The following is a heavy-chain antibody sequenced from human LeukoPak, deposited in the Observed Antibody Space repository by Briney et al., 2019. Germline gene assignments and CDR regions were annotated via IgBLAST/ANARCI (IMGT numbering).Heavy chain of an antibody. CDR1: GFTFSSYS. CDR3: ATGGEQPVY. D-gene: IGHD6-13*01. Sequence: PGGSLRPSCAASGFTFSSYSMNWVRQAPGKGLEWVSYISSSSSKIYYADSVRGRFTISRDNTKNSLYLQMNSLRAEDTAVYYCATGGEQPVYWGQGTLVTVSS. V-gene: IGHV3-48*04. J-gene: IGHJ4*02. CDR2: ISSSSSKI.